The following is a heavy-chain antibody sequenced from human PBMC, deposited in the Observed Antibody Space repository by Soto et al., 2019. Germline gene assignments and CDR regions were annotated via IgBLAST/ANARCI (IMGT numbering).Heavy chain of an antibody. CDR3: ARVGPITIFSLGRWFDP. J-gene: IGHJ5*02. CDR1: GYTFTSYG. Sequence: ASVKVSCKASGYTFTSYGISWVRQAPGQGLEWMGWISAYNGNTNYAQKLQGRVTMTTDTSTSTAYMELRSLRSDDTAVYYCARVGPITIFSLGRWFDPWGQGTLVTVSS. CDR2: ISAYNGNT. V-gene: IGHV1-18*04. D-gene: IGHD3-9*01.